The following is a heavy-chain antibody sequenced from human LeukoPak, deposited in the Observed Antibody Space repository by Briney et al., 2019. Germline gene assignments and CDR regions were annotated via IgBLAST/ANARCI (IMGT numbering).Heavy chain of an antibody. J-gene: IGHJ4*02. CDR1: GFTFSSYA. Sequence: GGSLRLSCAASGFTFSSYAMSWVRQAPGKGLEWVSAISGSGGSTYYADSVKGRFTIFRDNSKNTMYLQMNSLRAEDTAVYCCAKGTMGRGPDYWGQGTLVTVSS. CDR2: ISGSGGST. D-gene: IGHD3-10*01. V-gene: IGHV3-23*01. CDR3: AKGTMGRGPDY.